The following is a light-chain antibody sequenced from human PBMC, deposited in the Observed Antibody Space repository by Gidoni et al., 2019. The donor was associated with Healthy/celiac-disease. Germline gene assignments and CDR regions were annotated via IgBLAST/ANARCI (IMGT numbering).Light chain of an antibody. CDR1: QDISNY. J-gene: IGKJ3*01. V-gene: IGKV1-33*01. CDR3: QQYANLPFT. Sequence: DIQMTQSPASLSASVGDRVTTTCQASQDISNYLNWYQQEPGKAPKLLIYDASNLETGVPSRFSGSGSGTDFTFTISSLQPEDIATYYCQQYANLPFTFGPGTKVDIK. CDR2: DAS.